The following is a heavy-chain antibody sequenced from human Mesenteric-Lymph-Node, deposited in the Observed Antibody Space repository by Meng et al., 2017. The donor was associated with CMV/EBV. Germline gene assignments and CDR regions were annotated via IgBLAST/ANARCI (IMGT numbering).Heavy chain of an antibody. D-gene: IGHD4-11*01. V-gene: IGHV3-23*01. CDR1: GFTFSSYA. Sequence: LSLTCAASGFTFSSYAMSWVRQAPGKGLEWVSAISGSGGSTYYADSVKGRFTISRDTSKNTLYLQMNSLRADDTAVYYCARGPTDDYTSRYYYYGMDVWGQGTTVTVSS. CDR3: ARGPTDDYTSRYYYYGMDV. J-gene: IGHJ6*02. CDR2: ISGSGGST.